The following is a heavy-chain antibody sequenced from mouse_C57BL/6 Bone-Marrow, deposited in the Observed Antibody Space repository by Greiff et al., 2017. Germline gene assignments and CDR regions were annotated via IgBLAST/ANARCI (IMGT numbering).Heavy chain of an antibody. J-gene: IGHJ3*01. V-gene: IGHV3-6*01. CDR3: ARAVLSWFAY. Sequence: EVKLMESGPGLVKPSQSLSLTCSVTGYSITSGYYWNWIRQFPGNKLEWMGYISYDGSNNYNPSLKNRISITRDTSKNQFFLKLNSVTTEDTATYYCARAVLSWFAYWGQGTLVTVSA. CDR2: ISYDGSN. CDR1: GYSITSGYY.